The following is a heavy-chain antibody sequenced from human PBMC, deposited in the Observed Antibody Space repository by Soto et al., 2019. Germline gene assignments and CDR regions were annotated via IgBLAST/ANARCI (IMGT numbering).Heavy chain of an antibody. Sequence: GSLRLSCAASGFTFSSYSMNWVRQAPGKGLEWVSSISSSSSYISYADSVKGRFTISRDNAKNSLYLQMNSLRAEDTAVYYCARDRVAYGSSPTGFDYWGQGTLVTVSS. CDR2: ISSSSSYI. V-gene: IGHV3-21*01. CDR3: ARDRVAYGSSPTGFDY. D-gene: IGHD6-6*01. J-gene: IGHJ4*02. CDR1: GFTFSSYS.